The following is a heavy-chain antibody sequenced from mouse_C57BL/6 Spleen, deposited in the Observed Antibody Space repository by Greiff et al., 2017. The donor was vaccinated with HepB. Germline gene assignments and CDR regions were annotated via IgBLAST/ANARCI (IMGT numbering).Heavy chain of an antibody. CDR2: IWSGGST. CDR1: GFSLTSYG. Sequence: QVHVKQSGPGLVQPSQSLSITCTVSGFSLTSYGVHWIRQPPGKGLEWLGVIWSGGSTDYNAAFISRLSISKDNSKSQVFFKMNSLQADDTAIYYCAKKTSLLEDYAMDYWGQGTSVTVSS. V-gene: IGHV2-4*01. J-gene: IGHJ4*01. CDR3: AKKTSLLEDYAMDY. D-gene: IGHD2-10*01.